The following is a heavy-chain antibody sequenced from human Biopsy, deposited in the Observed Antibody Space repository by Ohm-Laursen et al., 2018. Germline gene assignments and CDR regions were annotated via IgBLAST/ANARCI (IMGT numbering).Heavy chain of an antibody. V-gene: IGHV4-31*02. J-gene: IGHJ2*01. Sequence: SQTLSLTWSVSGASVKTSGYFWAWIRQRPGKGLEWIGYISYNERTHYNPSLTSRLAISFDTSNNRISLQLRSVSVADTAVYYCVREPKTGTAEAWYFDLWGRGSPVTAPS. CDR1: GASVKTSGYF. D-gene: IGHD3-9*01. CDR2: ISYNERT. CDR3: VREPKTGTAEAWYFDL.